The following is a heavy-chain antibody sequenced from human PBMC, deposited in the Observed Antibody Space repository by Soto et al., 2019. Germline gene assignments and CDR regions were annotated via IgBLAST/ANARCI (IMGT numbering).Heavy chain of an antibody. Sequence: VQLVQSGAEVKKPGASVKVSCKASGYTFTSYGITWVRQAPGQGLEWMGWISAYNGDTNHAQKVQGRVTMTTDTSTNTVYMELKSLKSDDTAVYFCARDQEYSTSGLYWFDLWGQGTLVTVSS. CDR3: ARDQEYSTSGLYWFDL. J-gene: IGHJ5*02. V-gene: IGHV1-18*04. D-gene: IGHD6-6*01. CDR2: ISAYNGDT. CDR1: GYTFTSYG.